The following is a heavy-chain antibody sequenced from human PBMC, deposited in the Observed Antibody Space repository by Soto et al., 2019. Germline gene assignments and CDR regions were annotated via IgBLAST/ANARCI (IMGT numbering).Heavy chain of an antibody. CDR1: GGSISSYY. Sequence: SETLSLTCTVSGGSISSYYWSWIRQPPGKGLEWIGYIYYSGSTNYNPSLKSRVTISVDTFKNQFSLKLSSVTAADTAVYYCARNNNDFWSGPLKWFDPWGQGTLVTVSS. D-gene: IGHD3-3*01. J-gene: IGHJ5*02. CDR2: IYYSGST. CDR3: ARNNNDFWSGPLKWFDP. V-gene: IGHV4-59*01.